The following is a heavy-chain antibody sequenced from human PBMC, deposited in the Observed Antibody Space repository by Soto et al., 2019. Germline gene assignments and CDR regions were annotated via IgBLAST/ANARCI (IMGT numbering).Heavy chain of an antibody. CDR1: GFTFSSYA. D-gene: IGHD3-10*01. CDR2: ISGSGGST. Sequence: GGSLRLCCAASGFTFSSYAMSWVRQAPGKGLEWVSAISGSGGSTYYADSVKGRFTISRDNSKNTLYLQMNSLRAEDTAVYYCAKSNIWFGELSHAGHDAFAIWGQGTMVTVSS. J-gene: IGHJ3*02. CDR3: AKSNIWFGELSHAGHDAFAI. V-gene: IGHV3-23*01.